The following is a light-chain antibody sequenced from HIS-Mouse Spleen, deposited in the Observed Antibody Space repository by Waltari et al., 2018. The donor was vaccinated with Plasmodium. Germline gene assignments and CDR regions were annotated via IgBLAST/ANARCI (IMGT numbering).Light chain of an antibody. V-gene: IGKV3-15*01. J-gene: IGKJ3*01. Sequence: EIVMTQSPATLSVSPGERATLSCRASQSVSSNLAWYQQNPGQAPRLRSYGASTRATGIPARFSGSGSGTEFTLTISSLQSEYVAVYYCQQYNNWSFTFGPGTKVDIK. CDR2: GAS. CDR1: QSVSSN. CDR3: QQYNNWSFT.